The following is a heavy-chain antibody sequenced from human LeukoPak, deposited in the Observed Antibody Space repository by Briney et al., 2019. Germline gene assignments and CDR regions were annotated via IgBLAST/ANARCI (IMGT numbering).Heavy chain of an antibody. V-gene: IGHV3-74*01. CDR2: IKSDGITI. J-gene: IGHJ4*02. CDR1: GFTFSSYG. D-gene: IGHD1-20*01. CDR3: LRDLNWSLDQ. Sequence: RPGGSLRLSCAASGFTFSSYGMHWVRQAPGKGLVWVSRIKSDGITITYADSVKGRFTISRDNAKNTLYLQMNSLRAEDTAVYYCLRDLNWSLDQWGQGTLVTVSS.